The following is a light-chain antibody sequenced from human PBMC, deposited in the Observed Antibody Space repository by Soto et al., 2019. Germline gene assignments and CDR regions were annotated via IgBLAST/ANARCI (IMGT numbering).Light chain of an antibody. Sequence: EIVMTQSPVTLSVSPGERATLSCRASQSVSSNLAWYQQKPGQAPRLLIYGASTRATGIPARFSGSGSGTEFTLSISSLQSEDFAVYYCQQYNKWPPWTFGRGTKVEIK. CDR2: GAS. CDR1: QSVSSN. J-gene: IGKJ1*01. CDR3: QQYNKWPPWT. V-gene: IGKV3-15*01.